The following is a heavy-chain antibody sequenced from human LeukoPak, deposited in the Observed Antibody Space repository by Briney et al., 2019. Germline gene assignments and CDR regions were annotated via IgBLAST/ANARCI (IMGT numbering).Heavy chain of an antibody. Sequence: SETLSLTCTVSGGSISSSDYYWSWIRQPPGRGLEWIGNIYHSGSTYYNPSLASRVTISRDTSRNEFSLKLSSVTAADTAVYYCARGGGSFDYWGQGTLVTVSS. CDR2: IYHSGST. J-gene: IGHJ4*02. CDR3: ARGGGSFDY. V-gene: IGHV4-30-4*01. CDR1: GGSISSSDYY. D-gene: IGHD1-26*01.